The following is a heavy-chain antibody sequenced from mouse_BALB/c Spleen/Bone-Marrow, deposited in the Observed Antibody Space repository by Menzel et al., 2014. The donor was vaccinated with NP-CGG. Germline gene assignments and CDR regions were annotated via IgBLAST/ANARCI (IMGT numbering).Heavy chain of an antibody. D-gene: IGHD2-3*01. CDR1: GFNIKDTY. J-gene: IGHJ4*01. V-gene: IGHV14-3*02. Sequence: EVQLQQSGAELVKPGASVKLSCTASGFNIKDTYMHWVKQRPEQGLEWIGRIDPANGNTKYDPKFQGKATITADTSSNTAYLQLSSLISEDTAVYYCARGLLQYYYAMDYWGQGTSVTVSS. CDR2: IDPANGNT. CDR3: ARGLLQYYYAMDY.